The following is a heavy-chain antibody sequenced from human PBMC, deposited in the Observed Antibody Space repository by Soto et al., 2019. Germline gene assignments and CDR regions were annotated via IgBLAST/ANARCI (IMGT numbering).Heavy chain of an antibody. Sequence: TLSLTCTVSGGSISSGGYYWSWIRQHPGKGLEWIGYIYYSGSTYYNPSLKSRVTISVDTSKNQFSLKLSSVTAADTAVYYCARVSSGYSKFDYWGQGTLVTVSS. CDR2: IYYSGST. CDR3: ARVSSGYSKFDY. D-gene: IGHD3-22*01. V-gene: IGHV4-31*03. CDR1: GGSISSGGYY. J-gene: IGHJ4*02.